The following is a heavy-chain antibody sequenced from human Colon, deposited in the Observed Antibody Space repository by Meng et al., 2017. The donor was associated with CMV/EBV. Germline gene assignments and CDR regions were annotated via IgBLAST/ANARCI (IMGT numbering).Heavy chain of an antibody. CDR1: GFTFSNYV. D-gene: IGHD1/OR15-1a*01. J-gene: IGHJ4*02. CDR3: AKQAGTD. CDR2: INSGDST. V-gene: IGHV3-23*01. Sequence: GGSLRLSCAASGFTFSNYVMSWVRQAPGKGLGWVSHINSGDSTFYADSVKGRFTISRDNSKNILYLQMNSLSAEDTDVYYCAKQAGTDGGKGTLVTVSS.